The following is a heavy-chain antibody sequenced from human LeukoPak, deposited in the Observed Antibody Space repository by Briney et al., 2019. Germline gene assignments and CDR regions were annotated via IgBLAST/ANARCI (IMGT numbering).Heavy chain of an antibody. Sequence: SETLSLTCTVSGYSISSGYYWGWIRQPPGKGLEWIGSIYHSGSTYYNPSLKSRVTISVDTSKNQFSLKLSSVTAADTAVYYCARDQGGFYYGSGKFDPWGQGTLVTVSS. CDR1: GYSISSGYY. D-gene: IGHD3-10*01. CDR2: IYHSGST. V-gene: IGHV4-38-2*02. CDR3: ARDQGGFYYGSGKFDP. J-gene: IGHJ5*02.